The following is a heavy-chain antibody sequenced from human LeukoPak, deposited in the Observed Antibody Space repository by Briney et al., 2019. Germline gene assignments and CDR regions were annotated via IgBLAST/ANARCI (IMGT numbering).Heavy chain of an antibody. V-gene: IGHV4-59*01. J-gene: IGHJ3*02. Sequence: SETLSLTCTVSGGSISSYYWGWIRQPPGKGLEWIGYIYYSGSTNYNPSLKSRVTISVDTSKNQFSLKLSSVTAADTAVYYCARVRRRLDAFDIWGQGTMVTVSS. CDR1: GGSISSYY. CDR2: IYYSGST. CDR3: ARVRRRLDAFDI.